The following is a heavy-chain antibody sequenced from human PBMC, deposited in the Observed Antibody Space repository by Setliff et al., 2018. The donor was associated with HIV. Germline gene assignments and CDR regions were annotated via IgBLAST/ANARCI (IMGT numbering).Heavy chain of an antibody. D-gene: IGHD2-8*02. CDR1: GGSFSDYY. V-gene: IGHV4-34*01. J-gene: IGHJ6*03. Sequence: PSETLSLTCAVYGGSFSDYYWTWIRQPPGKGLEWIGEITHSGRTNFRPSLRSRVTMSRDTSKNQFSLKLSSVTAADTAVYYCARATATYWYSNPRDYIYHMDVWGEGTTVTVSS. CDR2: ITHSGRT. CDR3: ARATATYWYSNPRDYIYHMDV.